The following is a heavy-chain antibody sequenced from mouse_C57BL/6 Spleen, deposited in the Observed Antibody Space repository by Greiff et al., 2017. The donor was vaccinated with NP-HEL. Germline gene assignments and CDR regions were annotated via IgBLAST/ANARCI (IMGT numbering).Heavy chain of an antibody. J-gene: IGHJ1*03. CDR2: ISGGGGNT. CDR3: ARHGYGSSYVHFDV. V-gene: IGHV5-9*01. CDR1: GFTFSSYT. Sequence: EVKLVESGGGLVKPGGSLKLSCAASGFTFSSYTMSWVRQTPEKRLEWVATISGGGGNTYYPDSVKGRFTIARDNAKNTLYLQMSSLRSEDTALYYCARHGYGSSYVHFDVWGTGTTVTVSS. D-gene: IGHD1-1*01.